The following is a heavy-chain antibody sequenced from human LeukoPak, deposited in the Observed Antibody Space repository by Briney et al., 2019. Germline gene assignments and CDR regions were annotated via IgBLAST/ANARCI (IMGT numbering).Heavy chain of an antibody. CDR2: IYYSGST. Sequence: PSETLSLTCTVSGGFISRNSFYWGWIRQPPGKGLEWIGYIYYSGSTYYNPSLKSRVTISVDTSKNQFSLKLSSVTAADTAVYYCARAPGYCTNGVCYWYYYYYGMDVWGQGTTVTVSS. V-gene: IGHV4-30-4*08. CDR1: GGFISRNSFY. CDR3: ARAPGYCTNGVCYWYYYYYGMDV. D-gene: IGHD2-8*01. J-gene: IGHJ6*02.